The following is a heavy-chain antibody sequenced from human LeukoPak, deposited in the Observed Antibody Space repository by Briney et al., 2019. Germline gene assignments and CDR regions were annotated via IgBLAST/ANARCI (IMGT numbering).Heavy chain of an antibody. CDR3: ARDGSIAVAGPQAYYGMDV. CDR1: GFTFSSYA. CDR2: ISYDGSNK. Sequence: GGSLRLSCAASGFTFSSYAMHWVRQAPGKGLEWVAVISYDGSNKYYADSVKGRFTISRDNSKNTLYLQMNSLRAEDTAVYYCARDGSIAVAGPQAYYGMDVWGQGTTVTVSS. V-gene: IGHV3-30*04. J-gene: IGHJ6*02. D-gene: IGHD6-19*01.